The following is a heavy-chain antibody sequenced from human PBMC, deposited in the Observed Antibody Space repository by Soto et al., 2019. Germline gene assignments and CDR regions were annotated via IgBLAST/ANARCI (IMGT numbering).Heavy chain of an antibody. Sequence: LRLSCAASGFSFSNYAMSWVRQAPGKGLEWVSGISGSGGSTYFADSVKGRFGISRDNSRNTVYLQVNRLRAEDTAVYYCAKEYFDSSGPFDYWGRGTLVTVSS. D-gene: IGHD3-22*01. CDR1: GFSFSNYA. CDR2: ISGSGGST. J-gene: IGHJ4*02. V-gene: IGHV3-23*01. CDR3: AKEYFDSSGPFDY.